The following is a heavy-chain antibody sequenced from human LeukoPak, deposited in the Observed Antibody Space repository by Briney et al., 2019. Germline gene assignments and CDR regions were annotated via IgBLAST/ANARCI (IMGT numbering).Heavy chain of an antibody. CDR2: ISYDGSNK. CDR3: AKVLTTVVTPTNTDY. J-gene: IGHJ4*02. V-gene: IGHV3-30*18. D-gene: IGHD4-23*01. Sequence: PGRSLRLSCAASGFTFSTYGMHWVRQAPGKGLEWVAIISYDGSNKYYADSVKGRFTISRDNSKNTLYLQMNSLRAEDTAVYYCAKVLTTVVTPTNTDYWGQGTLVTVSS. CDR1: GFTFSTYG.